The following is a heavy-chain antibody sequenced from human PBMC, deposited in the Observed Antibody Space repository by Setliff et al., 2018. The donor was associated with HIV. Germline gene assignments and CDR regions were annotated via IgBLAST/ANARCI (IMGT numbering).Heavy chain of an antibody. CDR1: GYSFPNDW. Sequence: GESLKISCKDSGYSFPNDWIGWVRQKPGKGLEWVAISFPRDSETRYSPSFEGQVTISVDRSLDTVYLQWSRLRASDSAIYYCTRHPLRPGIAGYFYFVDVWGTGTTVTV. D-gene: IGHD3-9*01. V-gene: IGHV5-51*01. CDR3: TRHPLRPGIAGYFYFVDV. J-gene: IGHJ6*03. CDR2: SFPRDSET.